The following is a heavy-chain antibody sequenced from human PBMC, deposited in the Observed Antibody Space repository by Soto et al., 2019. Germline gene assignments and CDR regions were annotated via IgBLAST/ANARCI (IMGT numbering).Heavy chain of an antibody. J-gene: IGHJ4*02. CDR2: FRSGGDDDTT. CDR1: GFTFSSYS. CDR3: AQKVNSGAGSHCLDY. Sequence: EVQLLESGGGLVQPGGSLRLSCAASGFTFSSYSMSWVRQAPGKGLEWVSGFRSGGDDDTTYYADSVRGRFTISRDNSKNTLFLQMNSLRAEDTAIYYCAQKVNSGAGSHCLDYWGQGTRVTVSS. D-gene: IGHD3-10*01. V-gene: IGHV3-23*01.